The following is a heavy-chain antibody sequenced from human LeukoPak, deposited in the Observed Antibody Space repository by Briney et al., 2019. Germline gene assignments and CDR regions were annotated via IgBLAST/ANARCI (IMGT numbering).Heavy chain of an antibody. Sequence: GGSLRLSCAASGFTFSSYGMHWVRQAPGKGLEWVAVIWYDGSNKYYADSVKGRFTISRDNSKNTLYLQMNSLRAEDTAVYYCAKPLRYPYYYYGMDVWGQGTTVTVSS. J-gene: IGHJ6*02. CDR2: IWYDGSNK. CDR1: GFTFSSYG. D-gene: IGHD3-9*01. CDR3: AKPLRYPYYYYGMDV. V-gene: IGHV3-30*02.